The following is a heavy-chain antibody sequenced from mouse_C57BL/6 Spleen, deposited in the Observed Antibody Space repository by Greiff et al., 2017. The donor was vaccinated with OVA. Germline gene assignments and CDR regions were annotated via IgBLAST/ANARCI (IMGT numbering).Heavy chain of an antibody. CDR3: ASRDGNYGDFDY. D-gene: IGHD2-1*01. V-gene: IGHV1-50*01. J-gene: IGHJ2*01. CDR1: GYTFTSYW. Sequence: QVQLQQPGAELVKPGASVKLSCKASGYTFTSYWMQWVKQRPGQGLEWIGEIDPSDSYTNYNQKFKGKATLTVDTSSSTAYMQLSSLTSEDSAVYSCASRDGNYGDFDYWGQGTTLTVSS. CDR2: IDPSDSYT.